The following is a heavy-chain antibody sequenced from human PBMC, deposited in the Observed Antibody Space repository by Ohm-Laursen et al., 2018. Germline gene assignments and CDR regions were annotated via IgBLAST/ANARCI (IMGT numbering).Heavy chain of an antibody. J-gene: IGHJ4*02. CDR1: GFTFYDYA. Sequence: SRRLSCAASGFTFYDYAMHWVRHTPGKGLEWVSGISWNSGSITYADSVKGRFTISRDNAKNSLYLQMNSLRTEDTAFYYCAKVIDSSGYYTFADYWGQGTLVTVSS. CDR3: AKVIDSSGYYTFADY. V-gene: IGHV3-9*01. D-gene: IGHD3-22*01. CDR2: ISWNSGSI.